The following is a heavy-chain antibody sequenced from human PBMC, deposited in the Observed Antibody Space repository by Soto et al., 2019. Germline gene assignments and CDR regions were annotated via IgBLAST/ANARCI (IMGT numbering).Heavy chain of an antibody. Sequence: QITLKESGPTLVKPTQTLTLTCTFSGFSLSTSGVGVGWIRQPPGKALEWLALIFWDDDKRYSPSLKSRLTITKDTSKKQVVHTMTTMDPVDTATYYCAHRDYDSYRRSFDYWGKGTLVTVSS. CDR3: AHRDYDSYRRSFDY. V-gene: IGHV2-5*02. CDR2: IFWDDDK. J-gene: IGHJ4*02. CDR1: GFSLSTSGVG. D-gene: IGHD3-16*01.